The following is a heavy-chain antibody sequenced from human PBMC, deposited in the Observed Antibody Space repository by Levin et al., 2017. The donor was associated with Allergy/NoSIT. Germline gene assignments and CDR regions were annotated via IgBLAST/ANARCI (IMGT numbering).Heavy chain of an antibody. V-gene: IGHV1-24*01. D-gene: IGHD6-19*01. CDR1: GYTLTELS. CDR3: ATEPPVTGIAVAGSHNYWYFDL. Sequence: PWASVKVSCKVSGYTLTELSMHWVRQAPGKGLEWMGGFDPEDGETIYAQKFQGRVTMTEDTSTDTAYMELSSLRSEDTAVYYCATEPPVTGIAVAGSHNYWYFDLWGRGTLVTVSS. J-gene: IGHJ2*01. CDR2: FDPEDGET.